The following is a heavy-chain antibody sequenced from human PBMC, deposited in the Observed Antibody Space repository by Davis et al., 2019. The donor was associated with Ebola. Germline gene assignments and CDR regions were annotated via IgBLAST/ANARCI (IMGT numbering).Heavy chain of an antibody. CDR3: ASEDTMIVVAERAFDI. V-gene: IGHV1-46*01. Sequence: ASVKVSCKASGYTFTIYYMHWVRQAPGQGLEWMGIINPSGGSTSYAQKFQGRVTMTRDTSTSTVYMELSSLRSEDTAVYYCASEDTMIVVAERAFDIWGQGTMVTVSS. CDR1: GYTFTIYY. D-gene: IGHD3-22*01. CDR2: INPSGGST. J-gene: IGHJ3*02.